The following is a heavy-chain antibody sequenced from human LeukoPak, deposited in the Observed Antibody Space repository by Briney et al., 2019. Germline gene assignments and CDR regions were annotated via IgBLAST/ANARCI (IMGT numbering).Heavy chain of an antibody. V-gene: IGHV3-23*01. D-gene: IGHD3-16*02. CDR1: GFSFSSYA. J-gene: IGHJ3*02. CDR2: MSSSDDGR. Sequence: GGSLRLSCATSGFSFSSYAMSWVRQAPGKGLEWVSAMSSSDDGRYYAASVRGRFTISRDTSRSTLYLQMNSLRAEDTAVYYCARVPAGVIGMKDAFDIWGQGTMVTVSS. CDR3: ARVPAGVIGMKDAFDI.